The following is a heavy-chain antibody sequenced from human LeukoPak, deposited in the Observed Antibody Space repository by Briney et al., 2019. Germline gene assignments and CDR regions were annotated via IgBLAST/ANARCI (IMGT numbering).Heavy chain of an antibody. CDR1: GYTFTKYG. V-gene: IGHV1-18*01. J-gene: IGHJ5*02. D-gene: IGHD3-10*01. CDR2: ISGHNGNT. Sequence: ASVKVSCKASGYTFTKYGITWVRQAPGQGLEWMGWISGHNGNTNYAQNIQGRVTMTTDTSTSTAYVELRSLISDDTAVYYCARGSLWFGENSDWFDPWGQGTLVTVSS. CDR3: ARGSLWFGENSDWFDP.